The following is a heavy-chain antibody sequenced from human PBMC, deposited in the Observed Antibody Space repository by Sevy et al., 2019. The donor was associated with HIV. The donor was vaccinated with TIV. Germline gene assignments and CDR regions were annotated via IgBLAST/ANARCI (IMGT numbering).Heavy chain of an antibody. J-gene: IGHJ5*02. V-gene: IGHV4-39*01. Sequence: SETLSLTCTVSGGSISSSSYYWGWIRQPPGKGLEWIGNIYYSGGSYYNPSLNSRVTISVVTSMNQFSLKLTSVTAADTAVYYCAGFEYGDYTNLFDPWGQGTLVTVSS. CDR1: GGSISSSSYY. D-gene: IGHD4-17*01. CDR3: AGFEYGDYTNLFDP. CDR2: IYYSGGS.